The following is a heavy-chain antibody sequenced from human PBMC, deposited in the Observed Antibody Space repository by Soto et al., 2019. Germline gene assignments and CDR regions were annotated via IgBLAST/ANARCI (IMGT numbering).Heavy chain of an antibody. CDR2: IKSKALGGTT. CDR3: TTDSYSTMIEVRFDY. J-gene: IGHJ4*01. D-gene: IGHD3-22*01. V-gene: IGHV3-15*07. CDR1: GVGVSNAG. Sequence: PGGCLRLSFAGSGVGVSNAGIDWVRQATGKGLEWVGRIKSKALGGTTDFAAPVRGRFAITRDDSRNMAYMQMNSLNTEDTAVYYCTTDSYSTMIEVRFDYWGHGTLVTVSS.